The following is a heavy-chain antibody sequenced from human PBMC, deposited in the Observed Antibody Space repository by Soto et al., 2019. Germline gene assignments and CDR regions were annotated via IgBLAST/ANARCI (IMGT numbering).Heavy chain of an antibody. CDR2: IDYSGTT. D-gene: IGHD3-3*01. V-gene: IGHV4-30-4*01. Sequence: QLQLQESGPGLVKPSQTLSLTCTVSGVSISSVDYYWTWIRQSPGKGLEWIGGIDYSGTTYYNPSLQSRFTISEDTSKNQFSLKLTSVAAADTAMYYCASFGVASMNWFDPWGQGTLVIVSS. CDR1: GVSISSVDYY. CDR3: ASFGVASMNWFDP. J-gene: IGHJ5*02.